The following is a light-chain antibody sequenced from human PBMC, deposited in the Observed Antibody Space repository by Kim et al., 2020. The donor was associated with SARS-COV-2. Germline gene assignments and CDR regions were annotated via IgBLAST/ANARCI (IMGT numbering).Light chain of an antibody. CDR3: SSYTSSSTPYV. J-gene: IGLJ1*01. Sequence: QSSPSACTGTSSDVGGYNYVSWYQQHPGKAPKLMIYDVNNRPSGVSNRFSGSKSGNTASLTISGLQAEDEADYYCSSYTSSSTPYVFGTGTKVTVL. CDR1: SSDVGGYNY. V-gene: IGLV2-14*03. CDR2: DVN.